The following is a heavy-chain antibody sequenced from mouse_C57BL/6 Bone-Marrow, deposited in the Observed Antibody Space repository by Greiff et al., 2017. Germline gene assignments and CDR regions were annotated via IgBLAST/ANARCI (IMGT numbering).Heavy chain of an antibody. D-gene: IGHD1-1*01. V-gene: IGHV1-62-2*01. CDR3: ARHEDHCYYGSSGCAY. CDR2: FYPGSGSI. CDR1: GYTFTEYT. J-gene: IGHJ3*01. Sequence: VQLVESGAELVKPGASVKLSCKASGYTFTEYTIHWVKQRSGQGLAWIGWFYPGSGSIKYNEKFKDKATLTADKSSSTVYMELSRLTSEDSAVXFCARHEDHCYYGSSGCAYWGQGTLVTVSA.